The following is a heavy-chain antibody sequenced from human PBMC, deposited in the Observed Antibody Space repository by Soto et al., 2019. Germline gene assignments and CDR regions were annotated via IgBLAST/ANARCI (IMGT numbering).Heavy chain of an antibody. Sequence: GESLKISCKGFGYSFASYWVAWVRQMPGKGLEWMGIIYPGDSDTRYSPSFQGQVTISADQSITTAYLQWNSLKASDTSMYYCARLETLMPSDYWGQGTLVTVSS. CDR3: ARLETLMPSDY. J-gene: IGHJ4*02. V-gene: IGHV5-51*01. CDR1: GYSFASYW. CDR2: IYPGDSDT. D-gene: IGHD1-1*01.